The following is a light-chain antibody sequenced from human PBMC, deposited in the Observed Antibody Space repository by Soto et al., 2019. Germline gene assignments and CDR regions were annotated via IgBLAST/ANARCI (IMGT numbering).Light chain of an antibody. CDR2: DVS. CDR1: SSDVGGYNY. CDR3: SSYTSSSTNV. V-gene: IGLV2-14*01. Sequence: HSVLTQPASVSGSPGQSITISCTGTSSDVGGYNYVSWYQQHPGKAPKLMIYDVSNRPSGVSNRFSGSKSGNTASLTISGLQAEDEADYYCSSYTSSSTNVFGTGTKVTVL. J-gene: IGLJ1*01.